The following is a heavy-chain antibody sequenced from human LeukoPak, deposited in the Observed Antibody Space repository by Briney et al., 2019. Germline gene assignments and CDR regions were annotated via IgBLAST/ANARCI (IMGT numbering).Heavy chain of an antibody. CDR1: GGSISSYY. Sequence: PSETLSLTCNVSGGSISSYYWSWIRQPPVKGLEWIGYIYYSGSTNYNPSLKSRVTISVDTSKNQFSLKLSSVTAADTAVYYCAGHFSSSSVYYGMDVWGQGTTVTVSS. D-gene: IGHD6-6*01. V-gene: IGHV4-59*08. CDR3: AGHFSSSSVYYGMDV. J-gene: IGHJ6*02. CDR2: IYYSGST.